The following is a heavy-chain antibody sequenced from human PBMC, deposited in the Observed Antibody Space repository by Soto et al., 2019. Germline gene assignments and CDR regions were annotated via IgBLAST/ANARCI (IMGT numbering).Heavy chain of an antibody. CDR3: ARQRYCSSTSCYWYFDL. D-gene: IGHD2-2*01. V-gene: IGHV4-59*08. CDR1: GGSISSYY. Sequence: QVQLQESGPGLVKPSETLSLTCTVSGGSISSYYWSWIRQPPGKGLEWIGYIYYSGSTNYNPSLKSRVPISVDTSKNQFSLKLSSVTAADTAVYYCARQRYCSSTSCYWYFDLWGRGTLVTVSS. CDR2: IYYSGST. J-gene: IGHJ2*01.